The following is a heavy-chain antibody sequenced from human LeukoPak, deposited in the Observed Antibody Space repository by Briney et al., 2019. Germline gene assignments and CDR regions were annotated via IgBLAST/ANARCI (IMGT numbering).Heavy chain of an antibody. CDR3: AKDLSFRATRPSPLDY. J-gene: IGHJ4*02. Sequence: GGSLRLSCAASGFTFSSYGMHWVRQAPGKGLEWVAVISYDGSNKYYADSVKGRFTISRDNSKNTLYLQMNSLRAEDTAVYYCAKDLSFRATRPSPLDYWGQGTLVTVSS. CDR2: ISYDGSNK. D-gene: IGHD2-15*01. CDR1: GFTFSSYG. V-gene: IGHV3-30*18.